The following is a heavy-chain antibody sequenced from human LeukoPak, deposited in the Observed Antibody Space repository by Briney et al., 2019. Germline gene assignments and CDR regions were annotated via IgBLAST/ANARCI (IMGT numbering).Heavy chain of an antibody. D-gene: IGHD3-10*02. J-gene: IGHJ6*04. CDR3: AELGITMIGGV. Sequence: GGSLRLSCAASGFTFSNSWMHWVRQAPGKGLVWVSRIKLDNSDGSSKIYADSVKGRFTISRDNAKNSLYLQMNSLRAEDTAVYYCAELGITMIGGVWGKGTTVTISS. CDR2: IKLDNSDGSSK. V-gene: IGHV3-74*01. CDR1: GFTFSNSW.